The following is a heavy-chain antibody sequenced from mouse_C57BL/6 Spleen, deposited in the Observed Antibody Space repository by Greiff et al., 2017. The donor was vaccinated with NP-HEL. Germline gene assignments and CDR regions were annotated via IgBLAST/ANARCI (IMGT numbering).Heavy chain of an antibody. D-gene: IGHD2-2*01. CDR1: GYTFTDHT. J-gene: IGHJ2*01. Sequence: VQLVESDAELVKPGASVKISCKVSGYTFTDHTIHWMKQRPEQGLEWIGYIYPRDGSTKYNEKFKGKATLTADKSSSTAYMQLNSLTSEDSAVYFCARENYYGYHYFDYWGQGTTLTVSS. V-gene: IGHV1-78*01. CDR3: ARENYYGYHYFDY. CDR2: IYPRDGST.